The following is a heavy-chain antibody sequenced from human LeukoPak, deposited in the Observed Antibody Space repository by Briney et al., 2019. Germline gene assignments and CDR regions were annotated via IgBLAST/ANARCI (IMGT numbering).Heavy chain of an antibody. CDR2: INPNSGGT. V-gene: IGHV1-2*02. Sequence: GASVKVSFKASVYTFTGYYMHWVRQAPGQGLEWMGWINPNSGGTNYAQKFQGRVTMTRDTSISTAYMELSRLRSDDTAVYYCARDGYSYGYRGEDYWGQGTLVTVSS. D-gene: IGHD5-18*01. CDR3: ARDGYSYGYRGEDY. J-gene: IGHJ4*02. CDR1: VYTFTGYY.